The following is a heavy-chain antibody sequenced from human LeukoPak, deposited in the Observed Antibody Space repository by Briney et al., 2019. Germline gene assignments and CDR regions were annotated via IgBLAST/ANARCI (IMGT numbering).Heavy chain of an antibody. Sequence: ASVKVSCKASGYTFTCYDINWVRQATGQGLEWMGWMNPNSGNTGYAQKFQGRVTITRNTSISTAYMELSSLRSEDTAVYYCARVGVLDCSSTSCYHYYYYMDVWGKGTTFTVSS. CDR1: GYTFTCYD. J-gene: IGHJ6*03. CDR3: ARVGVLDCSSTSCYHYYYYMDV. V-gene: IGHV1-8*03. D-gene: IGHD2-2*01. CDR2: MNPNSGNT.